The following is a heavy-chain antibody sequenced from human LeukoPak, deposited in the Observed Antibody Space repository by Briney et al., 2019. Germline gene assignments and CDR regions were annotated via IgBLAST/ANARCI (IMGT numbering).Heavy chain of an antibody. Sequence: GASVKVSCKASGFTFTSSAMQWVRQARGQRLEWIGWIVVGSGNTNYAQKLQERVTITRDMSTSTAYMELSSLRSEDTAVYYCAAGLWFGELLRAFDIWGQGTMVTVSS. D-gene: IGHD3-10*01. J-gene: IGHJ3*02. CDR2: IVVGSGNT. CDR1: GFTFTSSA. V-gene: IGHV1-58*02. CDR3: AAGLWFGELLRAFDI.